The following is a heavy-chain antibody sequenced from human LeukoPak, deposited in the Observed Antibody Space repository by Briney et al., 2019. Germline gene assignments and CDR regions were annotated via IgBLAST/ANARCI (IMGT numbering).Heavy chain of an antibody. CDR2: ISDTGGGT. CDR3: AKEMLRGYYYYGMDV. Sequence: PGGSLRLSCAASRFTFSSYGMTWVRQAPGKGLEWVSTISDTGGGTFYADFVKGRFTISRDNSQNTLFLQMNRLRADDTAIYYCAKEMLRGYYYYGMDVWGQGTTVTVSS. CDR1: RFTFSSYG. V-gene: IGHV3-23*01. D-gene: IGHD3-10*01. J-gene: IGHJ6*02.